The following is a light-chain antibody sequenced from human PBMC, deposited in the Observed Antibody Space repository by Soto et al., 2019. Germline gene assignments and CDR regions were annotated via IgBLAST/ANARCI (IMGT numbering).Light chain of an antibody. J-gene: IGKJ5*01. CDR2: GAS. Sequence: EIVLTQSTGTLSLSPGERATLSCRASQSVSNNYLAWYQQKPGQAPRLLIYGASTRAPVIPARFSGSGSGTEFTLTISSLQSEDFAVYYCQQYNDWPPITFGQGTRLEIK. CDR1: QSVSNN. V-gene: IGKV3-15*01. CDR3: QQYNDWPPIT.